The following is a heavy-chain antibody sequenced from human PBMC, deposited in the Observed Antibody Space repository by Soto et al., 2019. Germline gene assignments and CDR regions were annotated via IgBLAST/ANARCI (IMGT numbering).Heavy chain of an antibody. J-gene: IGHJ4*02. Sequence: PSQTLSLTCAISGDSVSSNSAAWNWIRQSPSRGLEWLGRTYYRSKWYNDYAVSVKSRITINPDTSKNQFSLQLNSVTPEDTAVYYCARDQLDYDFWSGYYSGGTPFDYWGQGTLVTVSS. CDR2: TYYRSKWYN. CDR1: GDSVSSNSAA. D-gene: IGHD3-3*01. V-gene: IGHV6-1*01. CDR3: ARDQLDYDFWSGYYSGGTPFDY.